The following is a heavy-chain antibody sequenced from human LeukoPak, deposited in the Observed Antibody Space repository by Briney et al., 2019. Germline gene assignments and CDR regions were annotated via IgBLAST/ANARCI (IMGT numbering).Heavy chain of an antibody. D-gene: IGHD4-17*01. J-gene: IGHJ4*02. V-gene: IGHV1-2*06. CDR1: GYTFTGYY. CDR3: ARGDTVTTGPFDY. CDR2: INPNSGGT. Sequence: ASVKVSCKVSGYTFTGYYMHWVRQAPGQGLEWMGRINPNSGGTNSAQKFQGRVTMTRDTSISTAYMELTRLRSDDTAVYYCARGDTVTTGPFDYWGQGTLVTVSS.